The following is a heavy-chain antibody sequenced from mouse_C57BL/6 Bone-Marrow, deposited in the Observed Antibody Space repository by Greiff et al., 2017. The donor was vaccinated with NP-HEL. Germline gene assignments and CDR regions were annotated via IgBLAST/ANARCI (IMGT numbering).Heavy chain of an antibody. Sequence: EVMLVESGGGLVQPGRSLRLSCATSGFTFSDFYMEWVRQAPGKGLEWIAASRNKANDYTTEYSASVKGRFIVSRDTSQSILYLQMNALRAEDTAIYYCARDEEGKMDYWGQGTSVTVSS. V-gene: IGHV7-1*01. CDR3: ARDEEGKMDY. CDR1: GFTFSDFY. J-gene: IGHJ4*01. CDR2: SRNKANDYTT.